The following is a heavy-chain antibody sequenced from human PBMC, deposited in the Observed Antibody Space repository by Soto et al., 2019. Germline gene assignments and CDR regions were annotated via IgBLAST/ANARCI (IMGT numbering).Heavy chain of an antibody. D-gene: IGHD3-22*01. CDR3: AIGRHKTSGSNTWFDP. CDR1: GVTFNSSA. J-gene: IGHJ5*02. V-gene: IGHV3-23*01. CDR2: ISNTGGGK. Sequence: EVQLLESGGGLVQPGGSLRLSCAASGVTFNSSAMNWVRQAPGKGLEWVSTISNTGGGKFYADSVKGRFSISRDNSKNTLYLQMHSLRAVDTAVYFCAIGRHKTSGSNTWFDPWGRGTLVTVSS.